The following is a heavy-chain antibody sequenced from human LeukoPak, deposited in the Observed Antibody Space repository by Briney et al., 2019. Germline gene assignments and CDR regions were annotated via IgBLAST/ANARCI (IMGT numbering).Heavy chain of an antibody. CDR1: GGSISSSNW. J-gene: IGHJ4*02. D-gene: IGHD4/OR15-4a*01. CDR3: ARAGRGVLSNFDY. Sequence: PSETLSLTCAVSGGSISSSNWWSWVRQPPGKGLEWIGEIYHSGSTNYNPSLKSRVTISVDKSKNQFSLKLSSVTAADTAVYYCARAGRGVLSNFDYWGQGTLVTVSS. V-gene: IGHV4-4*02. CDR2: IYHSGST.